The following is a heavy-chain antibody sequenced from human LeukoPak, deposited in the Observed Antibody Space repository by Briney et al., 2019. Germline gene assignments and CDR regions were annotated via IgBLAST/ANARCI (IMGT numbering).Heavy chain of an antibody. D-gene: IGHD3-16*01. V-gene: IGHV4-39*07. Sequence: PSETLSLTCTVSGGSISSSSYYWGWIRQPPGKGLEWIGSIYYSGSTYYNPSLKSRVTISVDTSKNQFSLKLSSVTAADTAVYYCARPLPTGGFWFDPWGQGTLVTVSS. CDR1: GGSISSSSYY. CDR3: ARPLPTGGFWFDP. CDR2: IYYSGST. J-gene: IGHJ5*02.